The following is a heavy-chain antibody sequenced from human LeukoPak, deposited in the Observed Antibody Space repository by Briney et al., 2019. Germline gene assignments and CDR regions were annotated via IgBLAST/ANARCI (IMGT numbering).Heavy chain of an antibody. CDR1: GFTFTSSP. Sequence: SVKVSCKASGFTFTSSPVQWVRQARGQRLEWIGWIVAGTGNTKYAQKFQERVTITRDMSTSTAYMELSSLRSEDTAVYYCARLHLGYGLDYWGQGTLVTVSS. V-gene: IGHV1-58*01. CDR2: IVAGTGNT. J-gene: IGHJ4*02. D-gene: IGHD5-12*01. CDR3: ARLHLGYGLDY.